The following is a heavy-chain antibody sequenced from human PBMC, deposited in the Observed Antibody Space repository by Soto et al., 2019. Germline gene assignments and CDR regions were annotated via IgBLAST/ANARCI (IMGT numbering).Heavy chain of an antibody. CDR2: ISGSGGST. D-gene: IGHD3-22*01. J-gene: IGHJ4*02. V-gene: IGHV3-23*01. Sequence: GGSLRLSCAASGFTFSSYAMSWVRQAPGKGLEWVSAISGSGGSTYYADSVKGRFTISRDNSKNTLYLQMNSLRAEDTAVYYCAKGQESYYDSSGYYYVGYWGQGTLVTVSS. CDR1: GFTFSSYA. CDR3: AKGQESYYDSSGYYYVGY.